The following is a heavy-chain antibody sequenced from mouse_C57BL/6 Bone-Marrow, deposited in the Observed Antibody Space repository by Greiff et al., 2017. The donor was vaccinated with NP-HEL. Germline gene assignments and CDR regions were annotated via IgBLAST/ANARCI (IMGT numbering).Heavy chain of an antibody. CDR3: ARSEDYLYAMDY. CDR2: IYPGDGDT. J-gene: IGHJ4*01. CDR1: GYAFSSYW. D-gene: IGHD2-4*01. Sequence: VQLQQSGAELVKPGASVKISCKASGYAFSSYWMNWVKQRPGKGLEWIGQIYPGDGDTSYNGKFKGKATLTADKSSSTAYMQLSSLTSEDSAVYFCARSEDYLYAMDYWGQGTSVTVSS. V-gene: IGHV1-80*01.